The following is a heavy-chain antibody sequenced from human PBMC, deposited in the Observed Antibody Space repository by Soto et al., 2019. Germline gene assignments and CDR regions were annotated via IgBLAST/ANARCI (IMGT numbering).Heavy chain of an antibody. V-gene: IGHV3-13*01. D-gene: IGHD3-22*01. CDR1: GFTFSSYD. CDR3: ARGLNYDSSGPSVFLDY. Sequence: GESLKISCAASGFTFSSYDMHWVRQATGKGLEWVSAIGTAGDTYYPGSVKGRFTISRENAKNSLYLQMNSLRAEDTAVYYCARGLNYDSSGPSVFLDYWGQGTLVTVSS. CDR2: IGTAGDT. J-gene: IGHJ4*02.